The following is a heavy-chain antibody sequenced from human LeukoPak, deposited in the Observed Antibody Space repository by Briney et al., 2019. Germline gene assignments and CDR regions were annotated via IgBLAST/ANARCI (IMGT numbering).Heavy chain of an antibody. CDR1: GYTFTSYF. Sequence: ASVKVSCKASGYTFTSYFMHWVRQAPGQGLEWMGIINPSDDYATYAQKFQGRVTVTRDTSTSTVYMELSSLRSEDTAVYYCATGSSCSSTSCYRENAFDIWGQGTMVTVSS. CDR2: INPSDDYA. J-gene: IGHJ3*02. D-gene: IGHD2-2*01. V-gene: IGHV1-46*01. CDR3: ATGSSCSSTSCYRENAFDI.